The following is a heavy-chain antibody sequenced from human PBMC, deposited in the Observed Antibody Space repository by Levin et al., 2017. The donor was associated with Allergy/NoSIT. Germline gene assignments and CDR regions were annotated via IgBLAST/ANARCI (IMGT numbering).Heavy chain of an antibody. CDR2: ISSSSTYI. Sequence: GGSLRLSCAASGFTFSGYTLNWVRQAPGKGLEWVSSISSSSTYIYYADSLKGRFTISRDDAKNSLSLQMNSLRVEDTAVYYCASGGSYDTLDIWSQGTMVTVSS. CDR3: ASGGSYDTLDI. J-gene: IGHJ3*02. D-gene: IGHD6-25*01. CDR1: GFTFSGYT. V-gene: IGHV3-21*01.